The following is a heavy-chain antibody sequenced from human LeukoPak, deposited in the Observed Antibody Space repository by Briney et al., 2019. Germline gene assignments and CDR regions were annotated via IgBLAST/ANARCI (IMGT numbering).Heavy chain of an antibody. CDR3: ARRAPSHDFDD. CDR1: GFTFNSYA. J-gene: IGHJ4*02. V-gene: IGHV3-23*01. CDR2: ISGSGDST. Sequence: PGGSLRLSCAASGFTFNSYAMTWVRQAPGKGLEWVSGISGSGDSTYYADSVKGRFTISRDNSKNTLYLQMNSLRAEDTAIYYCARRAPSHDFDDWGQGTLVTVSS.